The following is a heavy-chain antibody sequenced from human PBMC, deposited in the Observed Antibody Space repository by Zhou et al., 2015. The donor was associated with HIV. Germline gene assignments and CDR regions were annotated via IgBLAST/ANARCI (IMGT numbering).Heavy chain of an antibody. CDR2: IIPMFGTV. Sequence: QVQLVQSGAEVKKPGSSVKVSCEASGGTFSNYAVSWVRQAPGQGLEWMGAIIPMFGTVRYAQKFQGRVTLTADRSTNTAYMDLWSLRSDDTAVYYCARDRGAARPEWRYFDLWGRGTLVTVSS. D-gene: IGHD6-6*01. CDR1: GGTFSNYA. CDR3: ARDRGAARPEWRYFDL. V-gene: IGHV1-69*06. J-gene: IGHJ2*01.